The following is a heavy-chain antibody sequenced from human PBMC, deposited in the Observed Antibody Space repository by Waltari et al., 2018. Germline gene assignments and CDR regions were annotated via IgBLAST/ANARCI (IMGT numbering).Heavy chain of an antibody. CDR2: INHSGSN. CDR1: GGSFSGYY. Sequence: QVQLQQWGAGLLKPSETLSLTCAVYGGSFSGYYWSWIRQPPGKGLEWIGEINHSGSNNYNPALKSRVTISVDTSKNQFSLKLSSVTAADTAVYYCARQPRYYYDSSGYKRLFDYWGQGTLVTVSS. V-gene: IGHV4-34*01. D-gene: IGHD3-22*01. CDR3: ARQPRYYYDSSGYKRLFDY. J-gene: IGHJ4*02.